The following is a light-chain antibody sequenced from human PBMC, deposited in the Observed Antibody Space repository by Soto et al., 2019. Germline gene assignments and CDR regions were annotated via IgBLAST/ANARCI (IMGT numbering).Light chain of an antibody. CDR2: WAS. Sequence: DIVMTESTKCLALSLGEMATINCKSSQSVLYSSNNNNYLAWYQQKPGQPPKLLIYWASTRESGVPDRFSGSGSGTDFTLTSIRFQAEDVAVYFCQQYYFSPITWGQGTRLEIK. V-gene: IGKV4-1*01. CDR1: QSVLYSSNNNNY. J-gene: IGKJ5*01. CDR3: QQYYFSPIT.